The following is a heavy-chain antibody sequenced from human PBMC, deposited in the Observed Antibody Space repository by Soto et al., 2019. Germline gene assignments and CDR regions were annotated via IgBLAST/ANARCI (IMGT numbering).Heavy chain of an antibody. CDR1: GFSFSSYA. Sequence: GGSLRLSCAASGFSFSSYAMNWVRQAPGKGLEWVSYIGFRSTLIHYADSVKGRFIVSRDDAKSSLYLQMNSLSVEDTAIYYCTRDMWAYSGVWESNYWGQGILVTVSS. CDR3: TRDMWAYSGVWESNY. CDR2: IGFRSTLI. V-gene: IGHV3-21*05. D-gene: IGHD6-25*01. J-gene: IGHJ4*02.